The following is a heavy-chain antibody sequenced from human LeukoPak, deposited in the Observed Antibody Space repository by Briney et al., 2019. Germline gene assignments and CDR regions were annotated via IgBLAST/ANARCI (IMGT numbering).Heavy chain of an antibody. CDR3: ARGHTGMSS. CDR1: XXTFXNXX. J-gene: IGHJ5*02. Sequence: GRSLRLSCAASXXTFXNXXXXXVXXXXGXXLEWVANIKQDGSEKYYVGSVKGLFTISRDNAKNSLYLQMNSLRAEDTAVYYCARGHTGMSSWGQGTLVTVSS. CDR2: IKQDGSEK. V-gene: IGHV3-7*04. D-gene: IGHD5-18*01.